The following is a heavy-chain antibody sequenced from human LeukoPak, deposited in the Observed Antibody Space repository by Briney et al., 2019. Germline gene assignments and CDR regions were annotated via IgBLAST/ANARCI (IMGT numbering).Heavy chain of an antibody. CDR2: IYSGGDT. V-gene: IGHV3-53*05. Sequence: GGSLRLSCAASGFTVSSNYMSWVRQAPGKGLEWVSVIYSGGDTYHADSVKGRFTVSRDISTDTLWLQMDSLRTEDTAVYYCAKGPLRGTAAAIDYWGQGTLVTVSS. J-gene: IGHJ4*02. D-gene: IGHD2-2*01. CDR3: AKGPLRGTAAAIDY. CDR1: GFTVSSNY.